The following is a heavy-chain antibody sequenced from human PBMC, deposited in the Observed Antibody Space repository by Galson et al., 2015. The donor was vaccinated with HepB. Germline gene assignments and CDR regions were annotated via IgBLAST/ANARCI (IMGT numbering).Heavy chain of an antibody. CDR3: ASTTTVVTLGYYYMDV. CDR2: IIPIFGTA. D-gene: IGHD4-23*01. Sequence: SVKVSCKASGGTFSSYAISWVRQAPGQGLEWMGGIIPIFGTANYAQKFQGRVTITADESTSTAYMELSSLRSEDTAVYYCASTTTVVTLGYYYMDVWGKGTTVTVSS. CDR1: GGTFSSYA. V-gene: IGHV1-69*13. J-gene: IGHJ6*03.